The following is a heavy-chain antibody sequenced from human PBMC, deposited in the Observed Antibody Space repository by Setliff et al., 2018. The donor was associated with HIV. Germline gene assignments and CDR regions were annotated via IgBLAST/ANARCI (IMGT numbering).Heavy chain of an antibody. CDR3: ATASGYDLFMGAFDI. J-gene: IGHJ3*02. CDR2: INQSGGI. D-gene: IGHD5-12*01. CDR1: GGSFSGYY. Sequence: LSLTCAVSGGSFSGYYWGWIRQPPGKGLEWIGEINQSGGINYNPSLKSRVTISIDTFKNQFSMKLYSVTAADTAVYYCATASGYDLFMGAFDIWGQGTMVTVSS. V-gene: IGHV4-34*01.